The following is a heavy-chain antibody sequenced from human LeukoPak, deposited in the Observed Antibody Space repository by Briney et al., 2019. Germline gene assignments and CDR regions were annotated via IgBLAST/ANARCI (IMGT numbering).Heavy chain of an antibody. CDR3: ARVWIAVAGSPYYFDY. CDR1: GGSISSYY. CDR2: IYYSGST. V-gene: IGHV4-59*01. Sequence: KPSETLSLTCTVSGGSISSYYWSWIRQPPGKGLEWIGYIYYSGSTNYNPSLKTRVTISIDTSKSQFSLKLSSVTAADTAVYYCARVWIAVAGSPYYFDYWGQGTLVTVSS. J-gene: IGHJ4*02. D-gene: IGHD6-19*01.